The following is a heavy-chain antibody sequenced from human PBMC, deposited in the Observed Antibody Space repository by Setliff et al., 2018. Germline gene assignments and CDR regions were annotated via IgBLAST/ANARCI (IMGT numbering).Heavy chain of an antibody. D-gene: IGHD2-21*02. CDR3: ARGGVTAVWDLTY. Sequence: ASVKVSCKASGYTFTSYDINWVRQAPGQGLEWMGWMNPNSGNTGFAQNFQGRVTMTRNTSISTAYMELSALRSDDTAVYYCARGGVTAVWDLTYWGQGTLVTVSS. CDR1: GYTFTSYD. CDR2: MNPNSGNT. J-gene: IGHJ4*02. V-gene: IGHV1-8*01.